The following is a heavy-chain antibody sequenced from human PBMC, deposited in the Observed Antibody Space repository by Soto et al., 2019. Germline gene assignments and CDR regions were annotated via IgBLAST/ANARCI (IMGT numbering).Heavy chain of an antibody. D-gene: IGHD2-21*02. CDR2: INPSSGST. Sequence: ASVKVSCKASGYTFTSYYMHWVRQAPGQGLEWMGIINPSSGSTSYAQKFQGRVTMTRDTSTSTVYMELSSLRSEDTAVYYCAGSIVVVTALDYWGQGTLVTVSS. V-gene: IGHV1-46*01. CDR3: AGSIVVVTALDY. J-gene: IGHJ4*02. CDR1: GYTFTSYY.